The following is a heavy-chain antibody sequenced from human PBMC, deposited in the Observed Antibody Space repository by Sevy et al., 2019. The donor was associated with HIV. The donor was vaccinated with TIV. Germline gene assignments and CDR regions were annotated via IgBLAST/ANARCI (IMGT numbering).Heavy chain of an antibody. CDR3: AADNGSGYIGGCTYYYGMNV. Sequence: ASVKVSCKASGFTFSGSALQWVRQARGQRLEWIGWIVVGSGNTKYAPQFQERVTFIRDMSTSTAYIELSSLRSEDTAVYYCAADNGSGYIGGCTYYYGMNVWGQGTTVTVSS. J-gene: IGHJ6*02. CDR1: GFTFSGSA. V-gene: IGHV1-58*01. CDR2: IVVGSGNT. D-gene: IGHD3-3*01.